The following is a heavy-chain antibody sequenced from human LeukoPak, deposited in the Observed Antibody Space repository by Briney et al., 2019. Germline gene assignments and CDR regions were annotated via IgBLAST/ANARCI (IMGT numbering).Heavy chain of an antibody. Sequence: SESLSLTCTVSGASITNSYWNWIRQSPGKGLEWIGYINYSGSTNYNPSLKSRVTISVDTSKNQFSLKLSSVTAADTAVYFCARDPLSTNDFDIWGQGTMVTVSS. D-gene: IGHD1-1*01. CDR3: ARDPLSTNDFDI. CDR2: INYSGST. V-gene: IGHV4-59*01. J-gene: IGHJ3*02. CDR1: GASITNSY.